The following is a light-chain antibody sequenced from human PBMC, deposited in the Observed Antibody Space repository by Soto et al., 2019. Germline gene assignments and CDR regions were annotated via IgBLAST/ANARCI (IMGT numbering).Light chain of an antibody. CDR2: GAS. CDR3: QQYNNWTLT. V-gene: IGKV3-15*01. CDR1: QSVSGN. J-gene: IGKJ4*01. Sequence: EIVMTQSPATLSVSPGERATLSCRASQSVSGNLAWYQQTPGQPPRLLIYGASTRATGIPARFSGSGSGTEFTLTISSLQSEDFAVYYCQQYNNWTLTFGGGTKVEIK.